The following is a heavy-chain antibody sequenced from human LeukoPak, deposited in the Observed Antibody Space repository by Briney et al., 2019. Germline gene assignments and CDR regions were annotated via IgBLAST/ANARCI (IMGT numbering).Heavy chain of an antibody. V-gene: IGHV3-49*04. CDR2: IRSKAYGGTT. J-gene: IGHJ6*02. D-gene: IGHD5-18*01. Sequence: GQSLRLSCTASGFIFGDHAMSWVRHAPGKGLEWVGFIRSKAYGGTTEYAASVKGRFTISRDDSEGIAYLQMNSLRIDDTAVYYCARGPIHLWLHNGMDVWGQGTTVIVFS. CDR1: GFIFGDHA. CDR3: ARGPIHLWLHNGMDV.